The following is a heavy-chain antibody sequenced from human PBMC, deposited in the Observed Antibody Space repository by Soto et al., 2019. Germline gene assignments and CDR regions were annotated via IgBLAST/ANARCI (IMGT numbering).Heavy chain of an antibody. J-gene: IGHJ4*02. CDR1: GNTFTSYD. CDR2: INPNSGNI. V-gene: IGHV1-8*01. CDR3: ARGRASGSYYLLDY. D-gene: IGHD3-10*01. Sequence: ASVKVSCKASGNTFTSYDINWVRQATGHGLEWMGWINPNSGNIGYAQKFQGRVTMTRDTAIRTAYMEVSRLRSDDTAVYYCARGRASGSYYLLDYWGQATLVTVSS.